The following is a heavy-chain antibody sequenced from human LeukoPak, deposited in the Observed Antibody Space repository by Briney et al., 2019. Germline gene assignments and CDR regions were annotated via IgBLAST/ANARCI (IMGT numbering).Heavy chain of an antibody. Sequence: GGSLRLSCAASGFIFSSYGMXWVRQAPGXGLXWVAIISYDGSSMYYGDSVKGRFTISRDNSRNTLYLQMNSLRAEDTAVYYCAKDRSAVVFEYWGQGTLVTVSS. CDR2: ISYDGSSM. CDR1: GFIFSSYG. V-gene: IGHV3-30*18. CDR3: AKDRSAVVFEY. J-gene: IGHJ4*02. D-gene: IGHD6-19*01.